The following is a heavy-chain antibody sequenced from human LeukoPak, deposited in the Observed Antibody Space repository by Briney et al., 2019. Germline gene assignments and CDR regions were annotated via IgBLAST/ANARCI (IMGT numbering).Heavy chain of an antibody. D-gene: IGHD5-18*01. V-gene: IGHV4-59*01. CDR1: GGSISSYY. Sequence: SETLSLTCTVSGGSISSYYWSWIRQPPGKGLEWIGYIYYSGSTNYNPSLKSRVTISVDTSKNQFSLKLSSVTAADTAVYYCARGGYSYGFWVRDSFDYWGQGTLVTVSS. CDR3: ARGGYSYGFWVRDSFDY. J-gene: IGHJ4*02. CDR2: IYYSGST.